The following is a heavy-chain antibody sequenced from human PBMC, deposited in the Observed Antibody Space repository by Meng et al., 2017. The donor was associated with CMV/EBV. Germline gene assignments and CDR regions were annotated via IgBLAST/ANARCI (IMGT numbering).Heavy chain of an antibody. Sequence: SVKVSCKASGGTFSSYTISWVRQAPGQGLEWMGRIIPILGIANYAQKFQGRVTITADKSTSTAYMELSSLRSEDTAVYYCARGPSSIADRQYYYYGMDVWGQGTTVTVSS. D-gene: IGHD6-6*01. CDR1: GGTFSSYT. V-gene: IGHV1-69*02. CDR2: IIPILGIA. CDR3: ARGPSSIADRQYYYYGMDV. J-gene: IGHJ6*02.